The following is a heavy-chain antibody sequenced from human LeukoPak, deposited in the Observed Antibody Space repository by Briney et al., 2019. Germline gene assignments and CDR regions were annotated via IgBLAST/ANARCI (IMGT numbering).Heavy chain of an antibody. CDR1: GFTFDDYA. D-gene: IGHD3-22*01. V-gene: IGHV3-9*01. J-gene: IGHJ3*02. CDR2: ISWNSGSI. Sequence: PGRSLRLSCAASGFTFDDYAMHWVRQAPGKGLEWVSGISWNSGSIGYADSVKGRFTISRDNAKNSLYLQMNSLRAEDTALYYCANLLGEYYDSSGEGAFDIWGQGTMVTVSS. CDR3: ANLLGEYYDSSGEGAFDI.